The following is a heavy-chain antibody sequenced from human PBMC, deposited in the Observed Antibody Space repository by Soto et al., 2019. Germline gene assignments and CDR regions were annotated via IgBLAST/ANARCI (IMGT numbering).Heavy chain of an antibody. V-gene: IGHV4-59*01. Sequence: PSETLSLTCTVSGGSISSYSWSWIRQPPGKGLEWIGYIYYSGSTNYNPSLKSRVTISVDTSKNQFSLKLSSVTAADTAVYYCARLLWFGELNWFDPWGQGTLVTVSS. D-gene: IGHD3-10*01. CDR2: IYYSGST. CDR3: ARLLWFGELNWFDP. CDR1: GGSISSYS. J-gene: IGHJ5*02.